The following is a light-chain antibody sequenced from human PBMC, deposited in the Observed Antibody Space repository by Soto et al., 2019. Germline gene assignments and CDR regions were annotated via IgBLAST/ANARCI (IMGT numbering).Light chain of an antibody. J-gene: IGKJ2*01. CDR1: QSVSSSY. CDR2: GAS. V-gene: IGKV3-20*01. Sequence: EIVLTQSPGTLSLSPGERATLSCRASQSVSSSYLAWYQHKPGQTPRLLIYGASSRATCIPDRFSGSGSGTDFTLTISRLEPEDFAVYFCQQYGSSPLMYTFGQGTKLEIK. CDR3: QQYGSSPLMYT.